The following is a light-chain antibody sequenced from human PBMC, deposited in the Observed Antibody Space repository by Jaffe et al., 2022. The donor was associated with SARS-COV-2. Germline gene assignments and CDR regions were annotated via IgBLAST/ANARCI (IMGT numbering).Light chain of an antibody. CDR2: WAS. Sequence: DIVMTQSPDSLAVSLGERATINCKSSQSVLYSSNNNNYLSWYQQRPGQPPKLLIYWASTRESGVPDRFSGSGSGTDFTLTISSLQAEDVAVYYCQQHYNAPYTFGQGTKLEIK. CDR3: QQHYNAPYT. CDR1: QSVLYSSNNNNY. V-gene: IGKV4-1*01. J-gene: IGKJ2*01.